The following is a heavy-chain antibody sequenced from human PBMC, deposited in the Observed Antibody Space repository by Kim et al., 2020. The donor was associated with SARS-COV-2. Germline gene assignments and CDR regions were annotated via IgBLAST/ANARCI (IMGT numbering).Heavy chain of an antibody. D-gene: IGHD3-10*01. V-gene: IGHV1-2*06. CDR3: ATLAGSGTYLVN. CDR1: GYTFVGYY. Sequence: ASVKVSCKASGYTFVGYYMHWVRQAPGQGLEWMGRINPNFGGTNYAQKFQGRVPNSGGADYAQKFQGRVTMTSDTSMSTAYMELSSLRSDDTAVYYCATLAGSGTYLVNWGQGTLVTVSS. CDR2: INPNFGGT. J-gene: IGHJ4*02.